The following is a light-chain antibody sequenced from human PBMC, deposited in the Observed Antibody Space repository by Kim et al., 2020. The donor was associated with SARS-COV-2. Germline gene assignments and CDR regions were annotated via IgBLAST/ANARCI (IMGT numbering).Light chain of an antibody. CDR3: QAWDSSTHNYV. V-gene: IGLV3-1*01. CDR1: KLGDID. J-gene: IGLJ1*01. Sequence: PGQTASITCSGYKLGDIDVSWFQPEPGQPSVVVIYQDNQRHSRIPARFSGSNSGNTATLTISGTPAMDEADYYCQAWDSSTHNYVFGAGTKVTVL. CDR2: QDN.